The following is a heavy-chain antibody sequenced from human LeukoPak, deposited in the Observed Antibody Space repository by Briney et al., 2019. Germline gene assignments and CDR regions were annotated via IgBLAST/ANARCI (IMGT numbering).Heavy chain of an antibody. Sequence: SETLSLTCTASGGSISSSSYYWVWIRQPPGKGLEWIGTISYSGSTYYNPSLKSRVTISLDTSKNQFSLKLSSVTAADTAVYYCAIKRGLVPAGDFHYWGQGTLVTVSS. CDR1: GGSISSSSYY. V-gene: IGHV4-39*01. D-gene: IGHD2-2*01. CDR3: AIKRGLVPAGDFHY. CDR2: ISYSGST. J-gene: IGHJ4*02.